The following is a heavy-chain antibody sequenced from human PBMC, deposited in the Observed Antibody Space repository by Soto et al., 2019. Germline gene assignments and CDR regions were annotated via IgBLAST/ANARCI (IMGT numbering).Heavy chain of an antibody. D-gene: IGHD2-15*01. Sequence: QVQLVQSGAEVKKPGSSVKVSCKAPGGTFSSYAISGVRQAPGQGLEWMGGIIPIFGTAKYAQKFQGRVTITADESRSTGYMELSSLRSEDTAVYYCARSQGGSSSLDIYYYYYYGMDVWGQGTTVTVSS. V-gene: IGHV1-69*01. CDR2: IIPIFGTA. J-gene: IGHJ6*02. CDR3: ARSQGGSSSLDIYYYYYYGMDV. CDR1: GGTFSSYA.